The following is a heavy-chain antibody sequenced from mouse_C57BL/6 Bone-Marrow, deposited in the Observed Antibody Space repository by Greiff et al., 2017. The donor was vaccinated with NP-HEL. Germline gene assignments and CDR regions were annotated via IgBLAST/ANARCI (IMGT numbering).Heavy chain of an antibody. Sequence: QVQLQQSGAELVRPGASVTLSCKASGYTFTDYEMHWVKQTPVHGLEWIGAIDPETGGTAYNQKFKGKAILTADKSSSTAYMELRSLTSEDSAVYYCTRRKELCTGFAYWGQGTLVTVSA. V-gene: IGHV1-15*01. J-gene: IGHJ3*01. CDR3: TRRKELCTGFAY. CDR1: GYTFTDYE. CDR2: IDPETGGT. D-gene: IGHD1-1*01.